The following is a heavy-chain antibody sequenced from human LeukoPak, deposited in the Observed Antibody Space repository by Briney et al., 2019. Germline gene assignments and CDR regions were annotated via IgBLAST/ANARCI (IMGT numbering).Heavy chain of an antibody. D-gene: IGHD3-16*01. CDR3: ARGGDDAFDI. CDR2: ISSSGSTI. V-gene: IGHV3-48*03. J-gene: IGHJ3*02. CDR1: GFTFSSYE. Sequence: PGESLRLSCAASGFTFSSYEMNWVRQAPGKGLEWVSYISSSGSTIYYADSVKGRFTISRDNAKNSLYLQMNSLRAEDTAVYYCARGGDDAFDIWGQGTMVTVSS.